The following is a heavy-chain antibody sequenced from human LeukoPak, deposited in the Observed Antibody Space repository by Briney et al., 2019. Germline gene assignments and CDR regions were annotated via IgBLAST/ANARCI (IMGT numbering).Heavy chain of an antibody. D-gene: IGHD2-2*01. V-gene: IGHV1-46*01. CDR2: INPSGGST. CDR3: ARDSPHCSSTSCYYSGLDY. J-gene: IGHJ4*02. CDR1: GYTFTSYY. Sequence: ASVKVSCKASGYTFTSYYMHWVRQAPGQGLEWMGIINPSGGSTSYAQKFQGRVTMTRDMSTSTVYMELSSLRSEDTAVYYCARDSPHCSSTSCYYSGLDYWGQGTLVTVSS.